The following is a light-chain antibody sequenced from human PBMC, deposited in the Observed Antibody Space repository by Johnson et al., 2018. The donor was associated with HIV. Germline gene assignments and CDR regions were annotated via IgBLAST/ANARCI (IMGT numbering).Light chain of an antibody. J-gene: IGLJ1*01. CDR2: ENN. V-gene: IGLV1-51*02. Sequence: QSVLTQSPSVSAAPGQKVTISCSGSSSNIGNNYVSWYQQLPGTAPKLLIYENNKRPSGIPDRFSGSKSGPSATLGITGLQTGDEADYYCGTWDSSLSALFGTGTKVTVL. CDR1: SSNIGNNY. CDR3: GTWDSSLSAL.